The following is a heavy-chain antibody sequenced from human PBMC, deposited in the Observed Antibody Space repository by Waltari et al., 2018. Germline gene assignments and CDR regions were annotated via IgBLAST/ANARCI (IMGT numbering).Heavy chain of an antibody. CDR2: IWYDGSNK. Sequence: QVQLVEFGGGVVQPGRSLRLSCAASGFTFSSYGMHWVRQAPGKGLEWVAVIWYDGSNKYYADSVKGRFTISRDNSKNTLYLQMNSLRAEDTAVYYCAKDRVYYGSGRTFDYWGQGTLVTVSS. CDR3: AKDRVYYGSGRTFDY. D-gene: IGHD3-10*01. J-gene: IGHJ4*02. CDR1: GFTFSSYG. V-gene: IGHV3-33*06.